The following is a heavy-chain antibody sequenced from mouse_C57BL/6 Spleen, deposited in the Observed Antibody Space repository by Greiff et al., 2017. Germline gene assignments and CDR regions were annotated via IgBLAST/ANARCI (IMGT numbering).Heavy chain of an antibody. Sequence: VQLQQSGAELVRPGASVTLSCKASGYTFTDYEMHWVKQTPVHGLEWIGAIDPETGGTAYNQKLKGKAILTVDKSSSTAYMELRSLTSEDSAVDYCTRSHYGSSPSVFAYWGQGTLVTVSA. CDR1: GYTFTDYE. D-gene: IGHD1-1*01. CDR2: IDPETGGT. J-gene: IGHJ3*01. CDR3: TRSHYGSSPSVFAY. V-gene: IGHV1-15*01.